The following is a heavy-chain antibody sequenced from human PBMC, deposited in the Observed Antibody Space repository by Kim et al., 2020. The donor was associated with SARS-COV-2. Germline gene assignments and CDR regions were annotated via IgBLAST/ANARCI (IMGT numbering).Heavy chain of an antibody. V-gene: IGHV3-64*04. Sequence: VKIRYTISRDNSKNTMYLQMNSLRDEETAVYYCAKRVDGSGRLTDAFDDWGQGTMVTVSS. J-gene: IGHJ3*01. D-gene: IGHD3-10*01. CDR3: AKRVDGSGRLTDAFDD.